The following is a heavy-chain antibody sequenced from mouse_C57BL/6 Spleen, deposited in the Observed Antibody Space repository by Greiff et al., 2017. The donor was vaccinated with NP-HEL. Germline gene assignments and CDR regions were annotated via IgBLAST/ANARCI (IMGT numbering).Heavy chain of an antibody. CDR1: GYTFTDYY. CDR2: INPNNGGT. V-gene: IGHV1-26*01. Sequence: EVQLQQSGPELVKPGASVKISCKASGYTFTDYYMNWVKQSHGKSLEWIGDINPNNGGTSYNQKFKGKATLTVDKSSSTAYMELRSLTSEDSAVYYGARVIEGYFDVWGTGTTVTVSS. J-gene: IGHJ1*03. CDR3: ARVIEGYFDV.